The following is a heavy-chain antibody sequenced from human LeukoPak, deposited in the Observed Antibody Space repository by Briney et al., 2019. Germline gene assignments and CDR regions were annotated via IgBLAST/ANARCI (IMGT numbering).Heavy chain of an antibody. CDR3: ARLNWHRGDFDY. Sequence: KASETLSLTCNVSGGSISSDYWSWIRQPPGKGLEWIAYIYSRGNVNYTPSLKSRVTILVDMSKNQYSLKLASVTAADTAVYYCARLNWHRGDFDYWGQGTLVTVSS. CDR1: GGSISSDY. J-gene: IGHJ4*02. D-gene: IGHD1-1*01. CDR2: IYSRGNV. V-gene: IGHV4-59*08.